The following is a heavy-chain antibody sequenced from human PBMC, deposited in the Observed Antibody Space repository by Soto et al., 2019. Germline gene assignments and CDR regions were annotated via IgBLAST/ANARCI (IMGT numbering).Heavy chain of an antibody. D-gene: IGHD5-12*01. CDR2: INHSGST. J-gene: IGHJ4*02. CDR3: ASSGPKQY. Sequence: SETLSLTCAVYGGSFSGYYWSWIRQPPGKGLEWIREINHSGSTNYNPSLKSRVTISVDTSKNQFSLKLSSVIAADTAVYYCASSGPKQYWGQGTLVTVS. CDR1: GGSFSGYY. V-gene: IGHV4-34*01.